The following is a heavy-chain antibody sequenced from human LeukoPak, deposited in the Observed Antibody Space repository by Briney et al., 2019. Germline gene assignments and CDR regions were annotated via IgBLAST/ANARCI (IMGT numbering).Heavy chain of an antibody. D-gene: IGHD1-26*01. CDR3: ARDHSGSYYGGNWFDP. Sequence: ASVKVSCKASGYTFTSYGISWVRQAPGQGLEWMGWISAYNGNTNYAQKLQGRVTMTTDTSTSTAYMELRSLRSDDTAVYYCARDHSGSYYGGNWFDPWGQGTLVTVSS. V-gene: IGHV1-18*01. CDR1: GYTFTSYG. J-gene: IGHJ5*02. CDR2: ISAYNGNT.